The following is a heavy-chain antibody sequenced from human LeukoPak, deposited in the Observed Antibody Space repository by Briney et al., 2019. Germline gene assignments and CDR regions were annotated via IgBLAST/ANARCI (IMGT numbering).Heavy chain of an antibody. J-gene: IGHJ5*02. Sequence: GGSLRLSCAASGFTFSSYSMNWVRQAPGKGLEWVSSISSSSSYIYYADSVKGRFTISRDNAKNSLYLQMNSLRAEDTAVYYCARALGIVVVPASAANWFDPWGQGTLVTVSS. V-gene: IGHV3-21*01. CDR3: ARALGIVVVPASAANWFDP. CDR1: GFTFSSYS. CDR2: ISSSSSYI. D-gene: IGHD2-2*03.